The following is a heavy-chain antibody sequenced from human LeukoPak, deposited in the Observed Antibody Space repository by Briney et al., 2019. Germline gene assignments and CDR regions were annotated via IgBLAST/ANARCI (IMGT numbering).Heavy chain of an antibody. J-gene: IGHJ4*02. CDR1: GGSISSSSYY. D-gene: IGHD4-17*01. V-gene: IGHV4-39*01. Sequence: SDTLSLTCTVSGGSISSSSYYWGWIRQPPGKGLEWIGSIYYSGSTYYNPSLKSRVTISVDTSKNQFSLKLSSVTAADTAVYYCARHERHGDYYFDYWGQGTLVTVSS. CDR3: ARHERHGDYYFDY. CDR2: IYYSGST.